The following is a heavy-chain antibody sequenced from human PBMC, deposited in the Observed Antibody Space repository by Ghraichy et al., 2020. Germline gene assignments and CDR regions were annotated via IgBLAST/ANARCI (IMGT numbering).Heavy chain of an antibody. CDR3: AKFSKFLGDY. V-gene: IGHV3-23*01. Sequence: LSLTCAASGFTFSSYAMSWVRQAPGKGLEWVSAISGSGGSTYYADSVKGRFTISRDNSKNTLYLQMNSLRAEDTAVYYCAKFSKFLGDYWGQGTLVTVSS. CDR1: GFTFSSYA. D-gene: IGHD2/OR15-2a*01. J-gene: IGHJ4*02. CDR2: ISGSGGST.